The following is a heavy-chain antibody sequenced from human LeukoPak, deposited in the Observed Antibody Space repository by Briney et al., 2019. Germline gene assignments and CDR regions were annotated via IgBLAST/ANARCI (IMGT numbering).Heavy chain of an antibody. CDR1: GYTFTGYY. Sequence: ASVKVSCKASGYTFTGYYMHWVRQAPGQGLEWMGRINPNSGGTNYAQKFQGRVTMTRDTSISTAYMELSRLRSDDTAVYYCARDPGDGSPYYFDYWGQGTLVTVSS. J-gene: IGHJ4*02. V-gene: IGHV1-2*06. CDR3: ARDPGDGSPYYFDY. D-gene: IGHD1-26*01. CDR2: INPNSGGT.